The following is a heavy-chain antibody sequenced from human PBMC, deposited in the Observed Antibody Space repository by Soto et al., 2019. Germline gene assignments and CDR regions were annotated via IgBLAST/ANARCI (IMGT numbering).Heavy chain of an antibody. CDR2: VAAITYST. D-gene: IGHD2-15*01. Sequence: PGGSLRLSCAASGFTFSDYAVNWVRQAPGKGLEWISSVAAITYSTYYADSVKGRFSISRDNSNNMVYLQMDSLRAEDTAVYYCARGGQVRGGLDVWGQGTTVTVSS. CDR1: GFTFSDYA. V-gene: IGHV3-23*01. CDR3: ARGGQVRGGLDV. J-gene: IGHJ6*02.